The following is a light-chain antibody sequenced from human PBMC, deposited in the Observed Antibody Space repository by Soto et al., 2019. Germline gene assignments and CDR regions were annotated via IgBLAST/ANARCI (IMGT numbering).Light chain of an antibody. V-gene: IGLV2-11*01. CDR3: CSYAGRYTYHL. CDR1: SSNVGGYNY. Sequence: QSALTQPRSVSGSPGQSVALSCTGTSSNVGGYNYVSWYQQHPGKAPKLMIYDVSKRPSGVPDRFSGSKSGNTASLSISGLQAEDEADYYCCSYAGRYTYHLFGNGTKVTV. CDR2: DVS. J-gene: IGLJ1*01.